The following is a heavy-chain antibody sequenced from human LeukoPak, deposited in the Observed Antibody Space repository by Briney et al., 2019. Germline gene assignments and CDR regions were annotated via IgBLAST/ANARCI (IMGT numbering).Heavy chain of an antibody. CDR1: GGTFSSYA. CDR2: IIPIFGTA. Sequence: GASVKVSCKASGGTFSSYAISWVRQAPGQGLEWMGGIIPIFGTANYAQKLQGRVTMTTDTSTSTAYMELRSLRSDDTAVYYCARGQVALRFSDVWGQGTTVTVSS. J-gene: IGHJ6*02. CDR3: ARGQVALRFSDV. V-gene: IGHV1-69*05. D-gene: IGHD3-3*01.